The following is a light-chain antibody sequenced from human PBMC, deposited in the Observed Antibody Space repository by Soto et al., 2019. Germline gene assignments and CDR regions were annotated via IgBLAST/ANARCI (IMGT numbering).Light chain of an antibody. CDR2: DAS. CDR1: QSIGSK. J-gene: IGKJ5*01. Sequence: EIVMTQSRGTLSGSRGEKXXXXXXASQSIGSKLAWYQQKPGQVPRLLIYDASARALATPARFAGSESGTEFTLTISSLQSDDFAVYFCQQYNNWPITFGQGTRLEI. V-gene: IGKV3-15*01. CDR3: QQYNNWPIT.